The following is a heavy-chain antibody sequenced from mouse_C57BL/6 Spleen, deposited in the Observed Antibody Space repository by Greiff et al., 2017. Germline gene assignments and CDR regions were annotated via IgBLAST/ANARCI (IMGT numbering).Heavy chain of an antibody. CDR3: ARGITTVVANFDY. J-gene: IGHJ2*01. D-gene: IGHD1-1*01. CDR2: ISDGGSYT. Sequence: EVKLVESGGGLVKPGGSLKLSCAASGFTFSSYAMSWVRQTPEKRLEWVATISDGGSYTYYPDNVKGRFTISRDNAKNNLYLQMSHLKSEDTAMYYCARGITTVVANFDYWGQGTTLTVSS. CDR1: GFTFSSYA. V-gene: IGHV5-4*03.